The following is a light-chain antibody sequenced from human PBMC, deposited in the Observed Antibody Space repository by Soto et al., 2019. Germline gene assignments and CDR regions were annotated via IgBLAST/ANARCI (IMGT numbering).Light chain of an antibody. CDR2: DNY. Sequence: QSVLTQPPSVSAAPGQKVTISCSGSRSNIGNNDVSWYQQFPGTAPKLLIYDNYKRPSGIPDRFSGSKSGTSATLGISGLQTWDEADYYCGTWDSSLRGVFGGGTKLTVL. CDR1: RSNIGNND. J-gene: IGLJ2*01. V-gene: IGLV1-51*01. CDR3: GTWDSSLRGV.